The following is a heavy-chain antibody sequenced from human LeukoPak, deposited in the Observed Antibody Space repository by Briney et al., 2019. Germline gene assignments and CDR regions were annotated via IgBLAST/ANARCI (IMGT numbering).Heavy chain of an antibody. CDR1: GGSISSYH. V-gene: IGHV4-4*07. CDR3: ARGDYGDYRL. CDR2: IYTSGSP. J-gene: IGHJ4*02. Sequence: KPSETLSLPCTVSGGSISSYHWSWLRQPAGKGLEWIGRIYTSGSPIYNPSLKSRVTMSVDTSKNQFSLKLSSVTAADAGVYYCARGDYGDYRLWGQGTLVTVSS. D-gene: IGHD4-17*01.